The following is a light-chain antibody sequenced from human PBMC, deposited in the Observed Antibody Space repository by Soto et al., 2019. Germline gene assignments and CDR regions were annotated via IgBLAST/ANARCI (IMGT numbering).Light chain of an antibody. Sequence: QSALTQPPSASGSPGQSVAISCTGTSSDVGGYNYVSWYQQHPGKAPKLMIYEVNKRPSGVPDRFSGSKSGNTASLTVSGLQAEAEADYYCGSYAGSVPAFGGGTKLTVL. CDR2: EVN. V-gene: IGLV2-8*01. CDR1: SSDVGGYNY. J-gene: IGLJ2*01. CDR3: GSYAGSVPA.